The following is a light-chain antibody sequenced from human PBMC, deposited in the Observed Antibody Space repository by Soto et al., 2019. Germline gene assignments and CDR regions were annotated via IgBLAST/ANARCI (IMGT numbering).Light chain of an antibody. CDR2: LGS. CDR1: QSLLHSNGYNY. J-gene: IGKJ1*01. CDR3: MQALQSPST. V-gene: IGKV2-28*01. Sequence: EIVMNQSPLSLPVTPGEPASISCKSSQSLLHSNGYNYLDWYLQKPGQYQQLLIYLGSNRASGVPDRLSGSGSGTDFTLKISRVEAEDVGVYYCMQALQSPSTFGQGTKVVIK.